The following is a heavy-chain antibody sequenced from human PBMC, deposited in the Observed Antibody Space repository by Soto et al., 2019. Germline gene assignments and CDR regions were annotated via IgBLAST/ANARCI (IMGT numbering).Heavy chain of an antibody. V-gene: IGHV3-30*18. Sequence: QVQLMESGGGVVQPGRSLRLSCVASGFTFSSYGMHWVRQAPGKGLEWVAVISYDGNNKYYADSVKGRFTISRDNTKNTLYLQMNSLRAEDTAVYYCAKNLLAAAATSRMDYWGQGTLVTVSS. CDR2: ISYDGNNK. CDR3: AKNLLAAAATSRMDY. CDR1: GFTFSSYG. D-gene: IGHD6-13*01. J-gene: IGHJ4*02.